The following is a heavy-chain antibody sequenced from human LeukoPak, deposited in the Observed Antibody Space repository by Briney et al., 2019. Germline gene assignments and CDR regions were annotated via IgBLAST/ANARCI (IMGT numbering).Heavy chain of an antibody. V-gene: IGHV3-21*01. CDR1: GFTFSSYS. D-gene: IGHD3-10*01. Sequence: PGGSLRLSCAASGFTFSSYSMNWVRQAPGKGLEWVSSISSSSSYIYYADSVKGRFTISRDNAKNSLYLRMNSLRAEDTAVYYCARDTGFGEFHLDYWGQGTLVAVSS. CDR3: ARDTGFGEFHLDY. J-gene: IGHJ4*02. CDR2: ISSSSSYI.